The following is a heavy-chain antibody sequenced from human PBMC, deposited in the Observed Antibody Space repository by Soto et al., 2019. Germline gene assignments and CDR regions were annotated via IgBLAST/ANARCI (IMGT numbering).Heavy chain of an antibody. CDR2: IYYSGST. V-gene: IGHV4-59*11. D-gene: IGHD1-26*01. Sequence: PSETLSLTCTVSGGSIISHYWSWIRQPPGKGLEWIGYIYYSGSTNYNPSLKSRVTISVDTSKNQFSLKLSSVTAADTAVYYCARVGAAWETGYFDYWGQGTLVTVSS. CDR1: GGSIISHY. CDR3: ARVGAAWETGYFDY. J-gene: IGHJ4*02.